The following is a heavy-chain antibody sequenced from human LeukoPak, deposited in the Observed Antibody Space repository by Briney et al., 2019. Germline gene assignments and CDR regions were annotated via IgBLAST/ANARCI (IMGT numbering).Heavy chain of an antibody. V-gene: IGHV3-21*01. CDR3: ARGTRIVVVTAIDY. J-gene: IGHJ4*02. CDR1: GFTFSSYE. Sequence: GGSLRLSCAASGFTFSSYEMNWVRQAPGKGLEWVSSISSSSSYIYYADSVKGRFTISRDNAKNSLYLQMNSLRAEDTAVYYCARGTRIVVVTAIDYWGQGTLVTVSS. D-gene: IGHD2-21*02. CDR2: ISSSSSYI.